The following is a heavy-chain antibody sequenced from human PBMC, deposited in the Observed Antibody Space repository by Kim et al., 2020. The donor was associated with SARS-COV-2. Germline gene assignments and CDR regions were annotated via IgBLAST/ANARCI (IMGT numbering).Heavy chain of an antibody. D-gene: IGHD3-3*01. CDR2: INAGNGNT. Sequence: ASVKVSCKASGYTFTSYAMHWVRQAPGQRLEWMGWINAGNGNTKYSQKFQGRVTITRDTSASTAYMELSSLRSEDTAVYYCARDQSYDFWVRGDAFDIWGQGTMVTVSS. J-gene: IGHJ3*02. CDR3: ARDQSYDFWVRGDAFDI. CDR1: GYTFTSYA. V-gene: IGHV1-3*01.